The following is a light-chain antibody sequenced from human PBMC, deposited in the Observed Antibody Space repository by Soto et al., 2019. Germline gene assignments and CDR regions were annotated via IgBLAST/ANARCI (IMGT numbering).Light chain of an antibody. CDR1: SSNIGSNT. CDR3: QSYDSSLSGPVV. J-gene: IGLJ2*01. Sequence: QSVLTQPPSASGTPGQRVTISCSGSSSNIGSNTVNWYQQLPGTAPKLLIYSNNQRPSGVPDRFSGSKSGTSASLAITGLQAEDEADYYCQSYDSSLSGPVVFGGGTQLTVL. CDR2: SNN. V-gene: IGLV1-44*01.